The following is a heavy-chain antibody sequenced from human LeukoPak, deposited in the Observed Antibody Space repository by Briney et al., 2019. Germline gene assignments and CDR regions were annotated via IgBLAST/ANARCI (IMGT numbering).Heavy chain of an antibody. Sequence: QPGGSLRLSCEASGFSLKTYGMSWVRQAPGKGLEWVSGISGSGGSTYYADSVKGRFTISSHNSKNTLQMNSLRAEDTAVYYCASHFGDYGTYLDYWGQGTLVTVSS. J-gene: IGHJ4*02. V-gene: IGHV3-23*01. CDR3: ASHFGDYGTYLDY. D-gene: IGHD4-17*01. CDR1: GFSLKTYG. CDR2: ISGSGGST.